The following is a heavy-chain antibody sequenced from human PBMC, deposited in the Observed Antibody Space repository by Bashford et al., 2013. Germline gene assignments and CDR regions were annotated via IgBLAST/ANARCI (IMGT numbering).Heavy chain of an antibody. Sequence: GSLRLSCTASGFTFGDYSMSWFRQAPGKGLEWVGLIRSKTYGGTTEHAASVKGRFTISRDDSKGIAYLQMNSLKTEDTAVYYCSRARCSNGVCYPYYGMDVWGQGTTVTVSS. CDR2: IRSKTYGGTT. V-gene: IGHV3-49*03. J-gene: IGHJ6*02. D-gene: IGHD2-8*01. CDR1: GFTFGDYS. CDR3: SRARCSNGVCYPYYGMDV.